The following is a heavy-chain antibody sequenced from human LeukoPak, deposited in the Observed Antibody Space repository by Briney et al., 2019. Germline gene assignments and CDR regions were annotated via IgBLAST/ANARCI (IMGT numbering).Heavy chain of an antibody. Sequence: PGRSLRLPCTASGFTFGDYAMSWFRQAPGKGLEWVGFIRSKAYGGTTEYAASVKGRFTISRDDSKSIAYLQMNSLKTEDTAVYYCTRGGTDSSGYYYGYYFDYWGQGTLVTVSS. V-gene: IGHV3-49*03. CDR2: IRSKAYGGTT. J-gene: IGHJ4*02. CDR3: TRGGTDSSGYYYGYYFDY. D-gene: IGHD3-22*01. CDR1: GFTFGDYA.